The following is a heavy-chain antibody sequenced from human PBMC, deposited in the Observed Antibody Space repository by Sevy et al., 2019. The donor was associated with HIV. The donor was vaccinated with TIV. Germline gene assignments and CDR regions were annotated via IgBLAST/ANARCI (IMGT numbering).Heavy chain of an antibody. D-gene: IGHD3-22*01. CDR1: GFSFDSYG. Sequence: GGSLRLSCAVSGFSFDSYGMTWVRQAPGKGLEWVSGISGSGTRTYYADSVKGRFSISRDNCKNRLYLQMNSLRSEDTAICYCEKGGGGHYDPDEIGYYFYYYNMDVWGKGTTVTVSS. V-gene: IGHV3-23*01. CDR3: EKGGGGHYDPDEIGYYFYYYNMDV. CDR2: ISGSGTRT. J-gene: IGHJ6*03.